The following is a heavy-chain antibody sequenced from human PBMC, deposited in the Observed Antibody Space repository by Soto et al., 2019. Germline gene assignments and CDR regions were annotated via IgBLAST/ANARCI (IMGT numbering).Heavy chain of an antibody. CDR1: GGSFSGYY. D-gene: IGHD4-17*01. J-gene: IGHJ4*02. Sequence: SETLSLTCAVYGGSFSGYYWSWIRQPPGKGLEWIGEINHSGSTNYNPSLKSRVTISEDTSKNQFSLKLSSVTAADTAVYYCARGLESVGDYFDYWGQGTLVTVSS. V-gene: IGHV4-34*01. CDR2: INHSGST. CDR3: ARGLESVGDYFDY.